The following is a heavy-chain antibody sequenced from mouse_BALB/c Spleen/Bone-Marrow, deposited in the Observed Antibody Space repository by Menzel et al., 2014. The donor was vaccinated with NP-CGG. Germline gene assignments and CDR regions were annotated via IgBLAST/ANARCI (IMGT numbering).Heavy chain of an antibody. V-gene: IGHV1-80*01. J-gene: IGHJ2*01. Sequence: VQLQQSGAELVRPGSSVKISCKASGYAFSIYWMNWVKQRPGQGLEWIGQIYPGDDDTDYNGKFKGEATLTADRSSSTAYMQLNSLTSEDSAVYFCARGGISIDYWGQGTTLTVSS. CDR3: ARGGISIDY. CDR1: GYAFSIYW. CDR2: IYPGDDDT.